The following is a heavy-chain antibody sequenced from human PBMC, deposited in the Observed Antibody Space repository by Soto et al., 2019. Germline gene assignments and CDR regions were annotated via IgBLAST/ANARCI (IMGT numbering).Heavy chain of an antibody. CDR1: GGSISPYC. Sequence: SETLSLTCNVSGGSISPYCWSWIRQPPGKGLEWIGYIYYSGSTYYNPSLKSRVTISVDTSKNQFSLKLSSVTAADTAVYYCARWWSGSRQGFDPWGQGTLVTVSS. CDR3: ARWWSGSRQGFDP. D-gene: IGHD3-3*01. CDR2: IYYSGST. J-gene: IGHJ5*02. V-gene: IGHV4-59*12.